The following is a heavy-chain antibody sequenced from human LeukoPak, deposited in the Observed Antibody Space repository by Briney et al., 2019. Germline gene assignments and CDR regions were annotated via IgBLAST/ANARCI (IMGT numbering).Heavy chain of an antibody. CDR3: AKNLYDDSGYYPDDALDV. V-gene: IGHV3-30*18. J-gene: IGHJ3*01. CDR1: GFKFSTYG. Sequence: GGSLRLSCAASGFKFSTYGMNWVRQAPGKGLEWVSIISNDERNTLYVDSVEGRFTISRDNSKNMLYLQMNSLRVEDTAIYYCAKNLYDDSGYYPDDALDVWGRGTMVIVSS. D-gene: IGHD3-22*01. CDR2: ISNDERNT.